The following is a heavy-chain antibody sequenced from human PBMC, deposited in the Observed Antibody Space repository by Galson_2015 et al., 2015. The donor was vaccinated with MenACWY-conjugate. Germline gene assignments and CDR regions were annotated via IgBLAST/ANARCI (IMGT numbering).Heavy chain of an antibody. J-gene: IGHJ5*02. D-gene: IGHD1-14*01. V-gene: IGHV3-23*01. CDR2: VSGSRNTN. CDR1: GFTFNNYA. Sequence: SLRLSCAASGFTFNNYAMSWVRQAPGKGLEWVSSVSGSRNTNFYADSVKGRFTISRDNSNNTLNLQMNSLRPEDTAVYYCAKEGASVNHGYLDPWSQGTPVTVSS. CDR3: AKEGASVNHGYLDP.